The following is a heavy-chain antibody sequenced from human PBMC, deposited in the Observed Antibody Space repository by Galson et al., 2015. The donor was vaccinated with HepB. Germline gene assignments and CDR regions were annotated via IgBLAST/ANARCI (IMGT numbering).Heavy chain of an antibody. V-gene: IGHV1-18*01. D-gene: IGHD2-21*01. J-gene: IGHJ4*02. CDR3: ARDLGWGLEGVYKTAYCGGDCYSGWDY. CDR1: GYSFNSYG. Sequence: SVKVSCKASGYSFNSYGISWVRQATGQGLEWMGRIIAHNSNTKYTQNFQDRVSMTTDTSTGTAYMELRNLKSDDTAVYYCARDLGWGLEGVYKTAYCGGDCYSGWDYWGQGTKVTVSS. CDR2: IIAHNSNT.